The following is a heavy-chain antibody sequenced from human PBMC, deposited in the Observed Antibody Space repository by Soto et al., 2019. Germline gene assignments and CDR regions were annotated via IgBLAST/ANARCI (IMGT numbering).Heavy chain of an antibody. CDR1: GYSFTSYW. D-gene: IGHD3-22*01. V-gene: IGHV5-51*01. CDR3: ARQAYYDSSGYYSDAFDI. CDR2: IYPGDSDT. Sequence: RGESLKISCKGSGYSFTSYWIGWVRQMPGKGLEWMGIIYPGDSDTRYSPSFQGQVTISVDKSISTAYLQWSSLKASDTAMYYCARQAYYDSSGYYSDAFDIWGQGTMVTVSS. J-gene: IGHJ3*02.